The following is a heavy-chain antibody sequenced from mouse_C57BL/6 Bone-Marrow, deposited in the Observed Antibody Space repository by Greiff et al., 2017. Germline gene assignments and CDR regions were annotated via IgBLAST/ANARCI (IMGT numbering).Heavy chain of an antibody. CDR2: IRSQSSNYAT. CDR1: GFTFNTYA. Sequence: EVQLVESGGGLVQPKGSLKLSCAASGFTFNTYAMHWVRQAPGKGLEWVARIRSQSSNYATYYADSVKDRFTISRDDSTRMLYLQMNNLKTEDTAMEYCGREDGSSYPDGYFDVGGTGTTVTVAS. CDR3: GREDGSSYPDGYFDV. V-gene: IGHV10-3*01. D-gene: IGHD1-1*01. J-gene: IGHJ1*03.